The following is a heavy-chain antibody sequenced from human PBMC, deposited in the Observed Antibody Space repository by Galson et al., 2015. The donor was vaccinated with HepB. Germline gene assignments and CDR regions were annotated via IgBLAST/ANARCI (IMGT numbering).Heavy chain of an antibody. CDR3: ARFGNDFWRGHRDYYYMDV. J-gene: IGHJ6*03. Sequence: SLRLSCAASGFTFSSFWMSWVRQAPGKGLEWVANIKQDGSEKYYVDSVKGRFTISRDNAKNSVYLQMNSLGADDTAVYSCARFGNDFWRGHRDYYYMDVWGKGTTVTVSS. V-gene: IGHV3-7*01. D-gene: IGHD3-3*01. CDR1: GFTFSSFW. CDR2: IKQDGSEK.